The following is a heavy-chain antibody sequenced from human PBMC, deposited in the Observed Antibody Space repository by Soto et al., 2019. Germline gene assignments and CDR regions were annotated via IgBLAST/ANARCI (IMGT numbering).Heavy chain of an antibody. Sequence: SETLSLTCTVSGGSISSYYWSWIRQPPGKGLEWIGYIYYSGSTNYNPSLKSRVTISVDTSKNQFSLKLSSVTAADTAVYYCARVFDYGDYGGHDAFDIWGQGTMVTVSS. CDR2: IYYSGST. CDR1: GGSISSYY. V-gene: IGHV4-59*01. CDR3: ARVFDYGDYGGHDAFDI. D-gene: IGHD4-17*01. J-gene: IGHJ3*02.